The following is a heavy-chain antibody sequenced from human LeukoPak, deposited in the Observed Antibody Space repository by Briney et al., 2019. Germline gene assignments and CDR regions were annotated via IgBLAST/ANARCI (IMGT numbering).Heavy chain of an antibody. D-gene: IGHD3-10*01. CDR2: MNPNSGNT. J-gene: IGHJ6*02. CDR3: ARGSPMVRGVIIGPIPYYYYGMDV. Sequence: GASVKVSCKASGYTFTTYNINWVRQATGQGLEWMGWMNPNSGNTGYAQKFQGRVTMTRNTSISTAYMELSSLRSEDTAVYYCARGSPMVRGVIIGPIPYYYYGMDVWGQGTTVTVSS. CDR1: GYTFTTYN. V-gene: IGHV1-8*02.